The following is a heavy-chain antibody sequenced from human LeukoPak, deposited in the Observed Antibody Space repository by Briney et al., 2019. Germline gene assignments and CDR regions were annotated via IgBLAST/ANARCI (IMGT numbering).Heavy chain of an antibody. CDR1: GGSFSGYY. Sequence: PSETLSLTRAVYGGSFSGYYWSWIRQPPGKGLEWIGYIYYSGSTNYNPSLKSRVTISVDTSKNQFSLKVSSVTAADTAVYYCARGSSWSYYFDYWGQGTLVTVSS. V-gene: IGHV4-59*08. CDR3: ARGSSWSYYFDY. J-gene: IGHJ4*02. CDR2: IYYSGST. D-gene: IGHD6-13*01.